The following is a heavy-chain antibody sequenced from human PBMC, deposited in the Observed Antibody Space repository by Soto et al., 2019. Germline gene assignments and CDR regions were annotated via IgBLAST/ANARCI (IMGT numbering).Heavy chain of an antibody. CDR1: GFTFSNAW. D-gene: IGHD3-22*01. V-gene: IGHV3-15*01. CDR2: IKSKTDGGTT. J-gene: IGHJ4*02. CDR3: TTHDSSCYYYPSR. Sequence: PGGSLRLSCAASGFTFSNAWMSWVRQAPGKGLEWVGRIKSKTDGGTTDYAAPVKGRFTISRDDSKNTLYLQMNSLKTEDTAVYYCTTHDSSCYYYPSRWGQGTLVTVSS.